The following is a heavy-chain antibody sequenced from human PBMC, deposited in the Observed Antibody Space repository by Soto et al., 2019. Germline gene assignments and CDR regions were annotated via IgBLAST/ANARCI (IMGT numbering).Heavy chain of an antibody. CDR3: ARSEGYYYDSSGYSPRPIPLY. Sequence: SVKVCCKASGGTFSSYAISWVRQAPGQGLEWMGGIIPIFGTANYAQKFQGRVTITADESTSTAYMELSSLRSEDTAVYYCARSEGYYYDSSGYSPRPIPLYWGQGTLVTVSS. CDR2: IIPIFGTA. CDR1: GGTFSSYA. J-gene: IGHJ4*02. V-gene: IGHV1-69*13. D-gene: IGHD3-22*01.